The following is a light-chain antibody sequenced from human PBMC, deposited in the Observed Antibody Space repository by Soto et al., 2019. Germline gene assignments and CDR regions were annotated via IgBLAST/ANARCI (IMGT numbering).Light chain of an antibody. V-gene: IGKV1-12*01. CDR2: AAS. Sequence: DIQMTQSPSSVSASVGDRVTLTCRASQGISSWLVWYQQKPGKAPKVLISAASTLQSGVPSRFSGSGSGTDSTLTISSLQPEDFATYYCQQTNSFPLTFGGGTKVEIK. CDR3: QQTNSFPLT. CDR1: QGISSW. J-gene: IGKJ4*01.